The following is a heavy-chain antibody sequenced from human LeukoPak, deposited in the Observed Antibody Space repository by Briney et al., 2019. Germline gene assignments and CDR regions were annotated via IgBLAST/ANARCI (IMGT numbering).Heavy chain of an antibody. CDR2: IKQDGSEK. CDR1: GFTFSSYW. CDR3: ARDWGGYCSSTSCYGNWFDP. J-gene: IGHJ5*02. Sequence: GGSLRLSCAASGFTFSSYWMSWVRQAPGKGLEWVANIKQDGSEKYYVDSVKGRFTISRDNAKNSLYLQMNSLRAEDTAVYYCARDWGGYCSSTSCYGNWFDPWGQGTLVTVSS. D-gene: IGHD2-2*01. V-gene: IGHV3-7*01.